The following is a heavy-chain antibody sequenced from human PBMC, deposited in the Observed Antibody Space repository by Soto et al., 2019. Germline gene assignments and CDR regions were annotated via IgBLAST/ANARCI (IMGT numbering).Heavy chain of an antibody. Sequence: GASVKVSCKGSGYTFTGHYMHWVRQAPGQGLEWMGWINPIFGTANYAQKFQGRVTITADKSTSTAYMELSSLRSEDTAVYYCARGGYSSSWPLYFQHWGQGTLVTVSS. CDR3: ARGGYSSSWPLYFQH. CDR1: GYTFTGHY. J-gene: IGHJ1*01. V-gene: IGHV1-69*06. CDR2: INPIFGTA. D-gene: IGHD6-13*01.